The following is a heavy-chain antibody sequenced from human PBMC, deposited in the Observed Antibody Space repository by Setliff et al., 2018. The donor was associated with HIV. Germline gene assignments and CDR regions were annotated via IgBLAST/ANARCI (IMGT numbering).Heavy chain of an antibody. CDR2: ISGSGDNT. V-gene: IGHV3-23*01. CDR1: GFTFSSFA. Sequence: GGSLRLSCAASGFTFSSFAMSWVRQVPGKGLAWVPAISGSGDNTYYADSVKGRFTISRDNSENTLYLQMNSLRAEDTAVYYCAKEKGAHSYADYWGQGTLVTVSS. J-gene: IGHJ4*02. CDR3: AKEKGAHSYADY. D-gene: IGHD5-18*01.